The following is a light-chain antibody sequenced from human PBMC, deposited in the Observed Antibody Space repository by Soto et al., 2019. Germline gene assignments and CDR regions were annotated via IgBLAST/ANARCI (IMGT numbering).Light chain of an antibody. V-gene: IGKV3-15*01. J-gene: IGKJ5*01. CDR1: QSVHNN. CDR2: YAS. CDR3: QQYNDCPPIT. Sequence: EILMTQSPATLSVSPGDTATLSCRASQSVHNNLAWYQQKPGQAPRLLIYYASTRATDIPARFSGSGSGTEFTLTISSLQSEDFALYYCQQYNDCPPITFGQGTRLEIK.